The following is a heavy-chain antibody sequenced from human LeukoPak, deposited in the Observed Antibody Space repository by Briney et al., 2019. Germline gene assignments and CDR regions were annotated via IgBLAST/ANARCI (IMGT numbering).Heavy chain of an antibody. Sequence: ASETLSLTCTVSGGSISSGGYYWSWIRQPPGKGLEWIGYIYHSGSTYYNPSLKSRVTISVDTSKNQFSLRLTSVTAADTAVYYCTTVAQWMLPRWYFDLWGRGTLVTVSS. CDR2: IYHSGST. V-gene: IGHV4-30-2*01. J-gene: IGHJ2*01. D-gene: IGHD6-19*01. CDR1: GGSISSGGYY. CDR3: TTVAQWMLPRWYFDL.